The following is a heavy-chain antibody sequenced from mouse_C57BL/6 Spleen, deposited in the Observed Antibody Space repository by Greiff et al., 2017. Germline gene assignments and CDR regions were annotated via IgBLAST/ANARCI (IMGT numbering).Heavy chain of an antibody. CDR1: GFTFSDYY. CDR3: ARVIYDGYSYYFDY. V-gene: IGHV5-16*01. Sequence: EVKLMESEGGLVQPGSSMKLSCTASGFTFSDYYMAWVRQVPEKGLEWVANINYDGSSTYYLDSLKSRFIISRDNAKNILYLQMSSLKSEDTATYYCARVIYDGYSYYFDYWGQGTTLTVSS. CDR2: INYDGSST. D-gene: IGHD2-3*01. J-gene: IGHJ2*01.